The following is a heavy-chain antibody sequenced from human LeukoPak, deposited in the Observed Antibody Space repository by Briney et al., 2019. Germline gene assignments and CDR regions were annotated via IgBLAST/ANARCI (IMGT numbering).Heavy chain of an antibody. J-gene: IGHJ4*02. CDR1: GYTFTSYY. CDR2: INPSGGST. D-gene: IGHD3-22*01. CDR3: ARGSTYYDSSGQVPFDY. V-gene: IGHV1-46*01. Sequence: ASVKVSCKASGYTFTSYYLHWVRQAPGQGLEWMGIINPSGGSTSYAQKFQGRVTMTRDTSTSTVYMELSSLRAEDTAVYYCARGSTYYDSSGQVPFDYWGQGTLVTVSS.